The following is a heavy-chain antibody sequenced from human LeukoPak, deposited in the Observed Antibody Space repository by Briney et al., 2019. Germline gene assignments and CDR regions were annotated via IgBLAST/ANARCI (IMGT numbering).Heavy chain of an antibody. Sequence: GGSLRLSCAASGFTFSSYEMNWVRQAPGKGLEWVSYISSSGSTIYCADSVKGRFTISRDNAKNSLYLQMNSLRAEDTAVYYCARDRGCLDYWGQGTLVTVSS. D-gene: IGHD2-15*01. CDR1: GFTFSSYE. CDR3: ARDRGCLDY. V-gene: IGHV3-48*03. J-gene: IGHJ4*02. CDR2: ISSSGSTI.